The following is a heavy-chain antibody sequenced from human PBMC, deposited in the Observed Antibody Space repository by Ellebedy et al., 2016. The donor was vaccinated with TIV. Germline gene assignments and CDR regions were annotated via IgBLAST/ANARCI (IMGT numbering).Heavy chain of an antibody. Sequence: PGGSLRLSCSASGFTFRNHALAWVPHAPGKGLECVSAICAASDYTIYADSVKGRFTTSRDNFMNTLYLRMNSLRAEDTALYYCAKELGRRSSLSFDYWGQGIQVTVSS. CDR1: GFTFRNHA. J-gene: IGHJ4*02. CDR2: ICAASDYT. V-gene: IGHV3-23*01. D-gene: IGHD3-3*01. CDR3: AKELGRRSSLSFDY.